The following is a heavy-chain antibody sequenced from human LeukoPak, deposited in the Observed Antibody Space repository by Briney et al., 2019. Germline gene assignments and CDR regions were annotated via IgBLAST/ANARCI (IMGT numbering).Heavy chain of an antibody. J-gene: IGHJ4*02. CDR2: IYHTGST. CDR1: GDSIATGGYY. Sequence: PSETLSLTCIVSGDSIATGGYYWGWIRRFPGKGLEWLGYIYHTGSTIYNPSLKSRLSMSVDSSKTQFSLHLDSVTAADTAVYFCARGGVVVTALRFDYWGQGALVTVSS. D-gene: IGHD2-21*02. V-gene: IGHV4-31*02. CDR3: ARGGVVVTALRFDY.